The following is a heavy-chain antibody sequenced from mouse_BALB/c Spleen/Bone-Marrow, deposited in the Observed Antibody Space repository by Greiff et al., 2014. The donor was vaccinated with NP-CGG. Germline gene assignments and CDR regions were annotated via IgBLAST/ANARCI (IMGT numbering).Heavy chain of an antibody. CDR1: GYTFSSYW. Sequence: VQRVESGAKLMKPGASVKISCKATGYTFSSYWIEWVKQRPGHGLEWIGEILPGNGSTNYNEKFKGKATFTAETSSNTAYMQLSSLTSEDSAVYYCARSKVLYAMDYWGQGTSVTVSS. CDR3: ARSKVLYAMDY. D-gene: IGHD2-14*01. CDR2: ILPGNGST. V-gene: IGHV1-9*01. J-gene: IGHJ4*01.